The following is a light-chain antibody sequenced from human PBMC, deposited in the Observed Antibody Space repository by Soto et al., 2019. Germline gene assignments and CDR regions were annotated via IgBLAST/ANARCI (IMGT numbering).Light chain of an antibody. J-gene: IGKJ2*01. Sequence: DIQMTQSPSTLSASVGDRVTITCRASQSISSWLAWYQQKPGKAPKLLIYKASSLESGVPSRFSGSGSGTEFTLTISSLQPDDFATYYCQQYSSKPTFGQGTKLEI. V-gene: IGKV1-5*03. CDR3: QQYSSKPT. CDR1: QSISSW. CDR2: KAS.